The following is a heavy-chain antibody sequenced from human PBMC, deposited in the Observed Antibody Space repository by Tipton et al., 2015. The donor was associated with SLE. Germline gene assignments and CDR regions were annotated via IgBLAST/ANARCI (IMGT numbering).Heavy chain of an antibody. Sequence: RSLRLSCTVSGFTFGDYAMTWVRQVPGKGLEWVGLIRSKAYGGTTEYAASVKGRFTISRDDSRSIAYLQMNSLKTEDTAVYYCSKGRGGGMSMDVWGQGTTVTVSS. V-gene: IGHV3-49*04. CDR1: GFTFGDYA. CDR3: SKGRGGGMSMDV. D-gene: IGHD2-15*01. J-gene: IGHJ6*02. CDR2: IRSKAYGGTT.